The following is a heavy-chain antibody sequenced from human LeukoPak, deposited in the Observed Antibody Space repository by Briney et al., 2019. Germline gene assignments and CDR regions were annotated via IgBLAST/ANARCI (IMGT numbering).Heavy chain of an antibody. CDR2: IYYSGST. CDR3: ARTDYYGSGYHYLDY. Sequence: SETLSLTCTVSGGSISSYYWSWLRQPPGKGLEWIGYIYYSGSTNYNPSLKSRITISVDTSKNQFSLKLSSVAAADTAVYYCARTDYYGSGYHYLDYWGQGTLVTVSS. V-gene: IGHV4-59*01. CDR1: GGSISSYY. D-gene: IGHD3-10*01. J-gene: IGHJ4*02.